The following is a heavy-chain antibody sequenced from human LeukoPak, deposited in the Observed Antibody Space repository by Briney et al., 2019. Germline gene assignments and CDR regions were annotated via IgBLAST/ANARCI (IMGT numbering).Heavy chain of an antibody. CDR1: GGSFSGYY. D-gene: IGHD2-15*01. CDR3: ARDGCSGGSCYGGGNWFDP. V-gene: IGHV4-34*01. CDR2: INHSGST. J-gene: IGHJ5*02. Sequence: EASETLSLTCAVYGGSFSGYYWSWIRQPPGKGLEWIGEINHSGSTNYNPSLKSRVTISVDTSKNQFSLKLSSVTAADTAVYYCARDGCSGGSCYGGGNWFDPWGQGTLVTVSS.